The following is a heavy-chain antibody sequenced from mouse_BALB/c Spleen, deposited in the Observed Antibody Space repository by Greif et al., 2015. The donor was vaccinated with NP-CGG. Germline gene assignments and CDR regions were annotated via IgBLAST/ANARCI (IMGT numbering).Heavy chain of an antibody. CDR3: ARYYRYPYYAMDY. D-gene: IGHD2-14*01. Sequence: EVQLQQSGAELVKPGASVKLSCTASGFNIKDTYMHWVKQRPEQGLEWIGRIDPANGNTKYDPKFQGKATITADTPSNTAYLQLSSLTSEDTAVYYCARYYRYPYYAMDYWGQGTSVTVSS. J-gene: IGHJ4*01. V-gene: IGHV14-3*02. CDR2: IDPANGNT. CDR1: GFNIKDTY.